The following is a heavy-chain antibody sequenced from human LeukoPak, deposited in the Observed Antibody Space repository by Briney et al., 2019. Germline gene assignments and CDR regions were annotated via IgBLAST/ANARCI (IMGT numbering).Heavy chain of an antibody. CDR3: ARGGYSGYDCDY. CDR2: INSDGSST. CDR1: GFTFSSYW. J-gene: IGHJ4*02. V-gene: IGHV3-74*01. D-gene: IGHD5-12*01. Sequence: GGSLRLSCAASGFTFSSYWMHWVRQAPGKGLVWVSRINSDGSSTSYADSVKGRFTISRDNAKNTLYLQMNSLGAEDTAVYYCARGGYSGYDCDYWGQGTLVTVSS.